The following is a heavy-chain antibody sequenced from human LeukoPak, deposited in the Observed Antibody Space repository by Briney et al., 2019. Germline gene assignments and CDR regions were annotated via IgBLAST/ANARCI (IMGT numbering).Heavy chain of an antibody. Sequence: GGSLRLSCAASGFNFSSQWMSWVRQAPGKGPEWVSSITSSSSYIYYADSVKGRFTISRDNSKNTLYLQMNSLRAEDTAVYYCARGPVITFGYWGQGTLVTVSS. CDR1: GFNFSSQW. CDR3: ARGPVITFGY. D-gene: IGHD3-16*01. V-gene: IGHV3-21*04. CDR2: ITSSSSYI. J-gene: IGHJ4*02.